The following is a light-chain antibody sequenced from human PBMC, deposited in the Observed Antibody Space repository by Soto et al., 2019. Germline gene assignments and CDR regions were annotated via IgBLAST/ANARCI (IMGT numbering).Light chain of an antibody. CDR1: SSDVGGYNY. CDR3: SSYAGSNILYV. Sequence: QSALTQPPSASGSPGQSVTISCTGTSSDVGGYNYVSWYQQHPGKAPQLVIYGVNKRASGVPDRFSGSKSGNTASLTVSGLQAEDEAGYYCSSYAGSNILYVFGTGTKVTVL. CDR2: GVN. V-gene: IGLV2-8*01. J-gene: IGLJ1*01.